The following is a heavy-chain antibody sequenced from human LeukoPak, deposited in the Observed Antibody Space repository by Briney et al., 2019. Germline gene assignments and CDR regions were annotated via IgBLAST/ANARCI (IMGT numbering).Heavy chain of an antibody. CDR2: IKSDGSST. D-gene: IGHD1-26*01. CDR1: GFTFSSYW. V-gene: IGHV3-74*01. CDR3: ARVGSYXXWXXGXXXDY. Sequence: GGSLRLSCAASGFTFSSYWMHWVRQAPGKGLVWVSRIKSDGSSTSYADSVKGRFTISRDNAKDTLYLQMNSLRAEDTAVYYCARVGSYXXWXXGXXXDYXGXGXLVTVSS. J-gene: IGHJ4*02.